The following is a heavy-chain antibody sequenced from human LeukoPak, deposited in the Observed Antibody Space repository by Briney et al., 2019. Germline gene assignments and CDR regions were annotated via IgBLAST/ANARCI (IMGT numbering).Heavy chain of an antibody. Sequence: GGPLRLSCASSVFTGSSNYMSCVRQAPGKGLEWAAVIYSGGSTYYTDSRKGRFTISRDNSKNTLHLQMNSLRAKVSAVYYCKPRENVVVVAVDSSPPNDYYYYMDVWGKGTTVTVSS. D-gene: IGHD2-15*01. CDR2: IYSGGST. CDR3: KPRENVVVVAVDSSPPNDYYYYMDV. CDR1: VFTGSSNY. V-gene: IGHV3-66*01. J-gene: IGHJ6*03.